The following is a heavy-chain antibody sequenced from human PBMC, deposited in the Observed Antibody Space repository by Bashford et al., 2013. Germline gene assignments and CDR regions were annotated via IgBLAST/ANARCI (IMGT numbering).Heavy chain of an antibody. Sequence: SETLSLTCAVSGYSISSGYYWGWIRQPPGKGLEWIGYNYYSGSSTYNPSLKSRVTMSVDPSRNQISLKVASVTAADTAVYYCARGHRFGAGYYHFDYWGQGRLVTVSS. D-gene: IGHD2/OR15-2a*01. CDR3: ARGHRFGAGYYHFDY. V-gene: IGHV4-38-2*01. CDR1: GYSISSGYY. J-gene: IGHJ4*02. CDR2: NYYSGSS.